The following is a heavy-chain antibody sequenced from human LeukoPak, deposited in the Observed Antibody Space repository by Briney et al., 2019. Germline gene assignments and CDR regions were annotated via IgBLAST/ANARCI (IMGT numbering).Heavy chain of an antibody. D-gene: IGHD2-15*01. CDR1: GYTFTSYG. Sequence: GASVKVSCKASGYTFTSYGISWVRQAPGQGLEWMGGIIPIFGTANYAQKFQGRVTITADESTSTAYMELSSLRSEDTAVYYCARFGSGFDYWGQGTLVTVSS. CDR3: ARFGSGFDY. J-gene: IGHJ4*02. CDR2: IIPIFGTA. V-gene: IGHV1-69*13.